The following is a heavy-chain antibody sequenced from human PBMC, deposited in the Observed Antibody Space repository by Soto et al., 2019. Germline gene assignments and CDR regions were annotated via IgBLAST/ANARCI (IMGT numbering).Heavy chain of an antibody. V-gene: IGHV4-31*03. CDR2: IFYSGST. CDR1: GGSINSGGYY. J-gene: IGHJ4*02. CDR3: ARGYRPSGYSSSWVFDY. Sequence: QVQLQESGPGLVQPSQTLSLICTVSGGSINSGGYYWNWIRQHPLTGLEWIGSIFYSGSTYYNPFLRSRVTISADTSDNQFSLTLTSVTAADTAVYFCARGYRPSGYSSSWVFDYWGQGTLVDVSS. D-gene: IGHD6-13*01.